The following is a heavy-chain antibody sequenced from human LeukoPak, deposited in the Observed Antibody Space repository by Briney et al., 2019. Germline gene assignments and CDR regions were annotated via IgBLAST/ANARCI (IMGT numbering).Heavy chain of an antibody. CDR1: GYSISSGYY. Sequence: SETLSLTCAVSGYSISSGYYWGWIRQPPGKGLEWIGSIYNSGSTHYNPSLKSRVTISVDRSKSQFSLKLSSVTAADTAVYYCASHCSGGSCYEGYNWFDPWGQGTLVTVSS. D-gene: IGHD2-15*01. J-gene: IGHJ5*02. V-gene: IGHV4-38-2*01. CDR2: IYNSGST. CDR3: ASHCSGGSCYEGYNWFDP.